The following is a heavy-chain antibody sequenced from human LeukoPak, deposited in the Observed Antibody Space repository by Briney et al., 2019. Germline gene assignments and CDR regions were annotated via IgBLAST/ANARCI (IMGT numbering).Heavy chain of an antibody. V-gene: IGHV3-23*01. CDR2: ITADGVGT. J-gene: IGHJ4*02. Sequence: GGSLRLSCAASGFTFSSHALRWVRQTPGKGLESVSSITADGVGTHYADSVKDRFTISRDNSKNTLYLQMNSLRAEDTAVYYCARGAYDSSGYYPDYWCQGTLVTVSS. CDR3: ARGAYDSSGYYPDY. CDR1: GFTFSSHA. D-gene: IGHD3-22*01.